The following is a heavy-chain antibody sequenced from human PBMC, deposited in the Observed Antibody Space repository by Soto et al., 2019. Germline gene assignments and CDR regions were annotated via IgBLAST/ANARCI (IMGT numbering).Heavy chain of an antibody. V-gene: IGHV1-46*01. D-gene: IGHD4-17*01. CDR3: AREGPYGGNSSPPSFDY. CDR2: INPSGGST. J-gene: IGHJ4*02. Sequence: QVQLVQSGAEVKKPGASVKVSCKASRYTFTSYYMHWVRQAPGQGLEWMGIINPSGGSTSYAQKFQGRVTMTRDTSTSTVYMELSSLRSEDTAVYYCAREGPYGGNSSPPSFDYWGQGTLVTVSS. CDR1: RYTFTSYY.